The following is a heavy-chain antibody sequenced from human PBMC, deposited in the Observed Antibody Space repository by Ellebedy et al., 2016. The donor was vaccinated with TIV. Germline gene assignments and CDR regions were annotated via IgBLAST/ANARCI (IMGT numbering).Heavy chain of an antibody. CDR2: INRDITTI. J-gene: IGHJ6*02. Sequence: GESLKISXAASRFTFSDFGMNWVRQAPGKGLEWVSYINRDITTITYAESVKGRFTISRDNAKNSLYLQMNSLRAEDTAVYYCARDLGPWRDYYYYGMDVWGQGTTVTVSS. CDR1: RFTFSDFG. D-gene: IGHD3-16*01. V-gene: IGHV3-48*04. CDR3: ARDLGPWRDYYYYGMDV.